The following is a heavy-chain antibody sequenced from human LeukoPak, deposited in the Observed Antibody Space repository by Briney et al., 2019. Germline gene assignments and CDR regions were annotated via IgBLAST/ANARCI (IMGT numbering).Heavy chain of an antibody. D-gene: IGHD2-2*01. CDR3: AREALGYCSSTSCYPFDY. V-gene: IGHV1-69*04. J-gene: IGHJ4*02. Sequence: ASVKVSCKASGGTFSSYAISWVRQAPGPGLEWMGRIIPILGIANYAQKFQGRVTITADKSTSTAYMELSSLRSEDTAVYYCAREALGYCSSTSCYPFDYWGQGTLVTVSS. CDR2: IIPILGIA. CDR1: GGTFSSYA.